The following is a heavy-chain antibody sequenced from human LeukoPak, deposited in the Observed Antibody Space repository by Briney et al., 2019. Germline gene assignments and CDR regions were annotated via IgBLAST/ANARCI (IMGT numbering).Heavy chain of an antibody. Sequence: SGTLSLTCAVSGDSISSSNWWSWVRQPPVKGLEWIGEIYHSGSTNYNPSLKSRVTISVDKSKNQFSLKLSSVTAADTAVYYCARDLEYSGYDTAGIGYYYYYMDVWGKGTTVTVSS. CDR2: IYHSGST. CDR1: GDSISSSNW. CDR3: ARDLEYSGYDTAGIGYYYYYMDV. V-gene: IGHV4-4*02. D-gene: IGHD5-12*01. J-gene: IGHJ6*03.